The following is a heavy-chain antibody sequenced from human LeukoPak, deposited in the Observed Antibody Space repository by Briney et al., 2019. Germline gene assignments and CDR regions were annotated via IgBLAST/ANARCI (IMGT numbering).Heavy chain of an antibody. V-gene: IGHV1-3*01. Sequence: GASVKVSCKASGYTFTSYAMHWVRQAPGQRLEWMGWINAGNGNTKYSQKFQGRVTITRDTSASAAYMELSSLRSEDTAVYYCARDGLVPAAIEVPNWFDPWGQGTLVTVSS. CDR1: GYTFTSYA. CDR3: ARDGLVPAAIEVPNWFDP. CDR2: INAGNGNT. D-gene: IGHD2-2*01. J-gene: IGHJ5*02.